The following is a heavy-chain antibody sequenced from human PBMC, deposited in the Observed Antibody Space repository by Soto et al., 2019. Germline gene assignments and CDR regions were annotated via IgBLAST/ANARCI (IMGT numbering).Heavy chain of an antibody. Sequence: PGGSLRLSCAASGFTFSNAWMSWVRQAPGKGLEWVGRIKSKTDGGTTDYAAPVKGRFTISRDDSKNTLYLQMNSLKTEDTAVYYCAKDLGHSGSYLSGYYYYGIDVWGQRTTVTVSS. V-gene: IGHV3-15*01. J-gene: IGHJ6*02. CDR3: AKDLGHSGSYLSGYYYYGIDV. D-gene: IGHD1-26*01. CDR2: IKSKTDGGTT. CDR1: GFTFSNAW.